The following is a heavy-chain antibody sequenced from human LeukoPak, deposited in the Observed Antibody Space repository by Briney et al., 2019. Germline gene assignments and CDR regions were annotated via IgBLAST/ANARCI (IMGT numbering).Heavy chain of an antibody. CDR1: GGSFSGYY. CDR2: INHSGST. J-gene: IGHJ6*03. CDR3: ARAGKLIFYYYYYMDV. Sequence: PSETLSLTCAVYGGSFSGYYWSWIRQPPGKGLEWIGEINHSGSTNYNPSLKSRVTISVDTSKNQLSLKLSSVTAADTAVYYCARAGKLIFYYYYYMDVWGKGTTVTVSS. D-gene: IGHD3-16*01. V-gene: IGHV4-34*01.